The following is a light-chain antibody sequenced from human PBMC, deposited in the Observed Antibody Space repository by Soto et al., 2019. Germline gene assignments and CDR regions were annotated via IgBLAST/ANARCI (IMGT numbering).Light chain of an antibody. J-gene: IGKJ1*01. Sequence: DIQMTQSPSSLSASVGDRVTVTCRASQDISIYLAWYQQKPGKVPKLLIYAASTLQSGVPSRFSGSGSGTDFTLTISSLQPEDVATYYCQKYNSAPLTFGQGTKVEIK. CDR3: QKYNSAPLT. V-gene: IGKV1-27*01. CDR2: AAS. CDR1: QDISIY.